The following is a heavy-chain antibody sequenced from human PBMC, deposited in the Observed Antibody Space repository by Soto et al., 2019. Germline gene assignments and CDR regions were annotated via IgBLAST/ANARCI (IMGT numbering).Heavy chain of an antibody. Sequence: SGPYAGEPTETLTLTCTVSGFSLTTGKMGVSWIRQPPGKALEWLAHIFSDNERSYSTSLQGRLTISKDTSGSQVVLSMTNVDPVDTATYYCARMNVDSYQFYYAMDVWGQGTTVTVSS. CDR1: GFSLTTGKMG. D-gene: IGHD4-17*01. CDR2: IFSDNER. V-gene: IGHV2-26*01. J-gene: IGHJ6*02. CDR3: ARMNVDSYQFYYAMDV.